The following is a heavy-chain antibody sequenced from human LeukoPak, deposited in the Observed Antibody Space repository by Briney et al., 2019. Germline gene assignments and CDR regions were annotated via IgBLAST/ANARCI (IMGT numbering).Heavy chain of an antibody. V-gene: IGHV3-30*02. CDR3: ARGPSGYHNT. CDR1: GGTFSSYG. D-gene: IGHD5-12*01. CDR2: IRNDGSIR. J-gene: IGHJ4*02. Sequence: SCKASGGTFSSYGMHWVRQAPGKGLEWVAFIRNDGSIRYYADSIKGRFTISRDNSKNTLYLQMNSLRAEDTAVYYCARGPSGYHNTGGQGTLVTVSS.